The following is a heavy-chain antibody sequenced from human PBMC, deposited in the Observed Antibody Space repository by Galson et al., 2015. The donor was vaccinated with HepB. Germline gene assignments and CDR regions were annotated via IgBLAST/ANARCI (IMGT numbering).Heavy chain of an antibody. D-gene: IGHD3-22*01. Sequence: SVKVSCKASGYTFTSYDINWVRQATGQGLEWMGWMNPNSGNTGYAQKFQGRVTMTRNTSISTAYMELSSLRSEDTAVYYCARVAYYYDSSGYYYYYGMDVWGQGTTVTVSS. J-gene: IGHJ6*02. CDR2: MNPNSGNT. V-gene: IGHV1-8*01. CDR3: ARVAYYYDSSGYYYYYGMDV. CDR1: GYTFTSYD.